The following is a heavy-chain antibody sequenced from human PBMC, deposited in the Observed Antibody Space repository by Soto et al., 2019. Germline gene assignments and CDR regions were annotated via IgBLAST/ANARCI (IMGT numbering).Heavy chain of an antibody. V-gene: IGHV4-59*01. CDR3: ARLPTRLVWLRELPNNGMDV. Sequence: SETLSLTCTVSGGSISSYYWSWIRQPPGKGLEWIGYISYSGSTNYNPSLKSRVTISVDTSRNQFSLKLSSVTAADTAVYYCARLPTRLVWLRELPNNGMDVWGQGTTVTVSS. J-gene: IGHJ6*02. CDR2: ISYSGST. D-gene: IGHD3-10*01. CDR1: GGSISSYY.